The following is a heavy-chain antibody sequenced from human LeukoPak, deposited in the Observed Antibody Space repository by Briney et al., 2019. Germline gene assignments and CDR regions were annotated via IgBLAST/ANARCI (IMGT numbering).Heavy chain of an antibody. CDR3: ARTNWNPGDY. CDR1: GFSISTNYY. J-gene: IGHJ4*02. CDR2: IHHSGST. V-gene: IGHV4-38-2*02. Sequence: SEALSLTCTVSGFSISTNYYWGWTRQPPGKGLEWIGSIHHSGSTFHNPSLRSRVLMSIDTSKNQFSLRLSSVTAADTAVYFCARTNWNPGDYWGQGMLVTVSS. D-gene: IGHD1-1*01.